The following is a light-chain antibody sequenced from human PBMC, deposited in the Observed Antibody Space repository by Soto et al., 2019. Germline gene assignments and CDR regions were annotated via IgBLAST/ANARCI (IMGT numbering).Light chain of an antibody. Sequence: DIQITQSPSSVSASVCDRVTITCRASQAIDSWLAWYQQKPGEAPKLLIFTGSLLHSGVPPRFSGSGSGTDFTLTISSLQPEDFATYYCQQTLSFPPTFGQGTKVDIK. CDR1: QAIDSW. CDR3: QQTLSFPPT. CDR2: TGS. J-gene: IGKJ1*01. V-gene: IGKV1-12*01.